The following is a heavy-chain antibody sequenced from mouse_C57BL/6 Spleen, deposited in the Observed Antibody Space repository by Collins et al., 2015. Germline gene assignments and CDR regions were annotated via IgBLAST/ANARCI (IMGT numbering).Heavy chain of an antibody. D-gene: IGHD4-1*01. V-gene: IGHV1-26*01. CDR2: INPNNGGT. J-gene: IGHJ3*01. CDR1: GYTFTDYY. Sequence: EVQLQQSGPELAKPGASVKISCKASGYTFTDYYMNWVKQSHGKSLEWIGDINPNNGGTSYNQKFKGKATLTVNKSSSTAYMELRSLTSEDSAVYYCARDGTRFAYWGQGTLVTVSA. CDR3: ARDGTRFAY.